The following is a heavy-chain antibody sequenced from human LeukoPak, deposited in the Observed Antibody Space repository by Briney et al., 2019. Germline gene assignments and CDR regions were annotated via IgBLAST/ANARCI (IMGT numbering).Heavy chain of an antibody. CDR2: TSGSGHNT. D-gene: IGHD6-19*01. CDR1: GFTFANYA. Sequence: GGSLRLSCAASGFTFANYAITWIRQAPGKGLEWVSSTSGSGHNTYYADSVQGRFTISRDNSKNTLFLQMNSLRADDTAVYHCAKGEDIAVAGGFDYWGQGTLVTVSS. CDR3: AKGEDIAVAGGFDY. V-gene: IGHV3-23*01. J-gene: IGHJ4*02.